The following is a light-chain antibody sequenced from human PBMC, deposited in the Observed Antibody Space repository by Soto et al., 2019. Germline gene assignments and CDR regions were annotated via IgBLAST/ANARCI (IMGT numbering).Light chain of an antibody. V-gene: IGKV1-5*01. CDR2: DAS. J-gene: IGKJ1*01. Sequence: DIQMTQSPSTLSASVGDRVTITCRASQSISSWLAWYQQKPGKAPKLLIYDASSLESGVTSRFRGSGSVTDFARTIRSLQPADVASYYCHSYTRYWTFGQGTKVEIQ. CDR3: HSYTRYWT. CDR1: QSISSW.